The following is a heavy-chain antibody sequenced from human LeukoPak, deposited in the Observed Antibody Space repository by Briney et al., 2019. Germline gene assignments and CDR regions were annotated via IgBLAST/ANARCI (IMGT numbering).Heavy chain of an antibody. CDR3: TRRLYGSGSYYVSDY. CDR1: GFTFSGSA. CDR2: IRSKANSYAT. D-gene: IGHD3-10*01. J-gene: IGHJ4*02. V-gene: IGHV3-73*01. Sequence: GGSLRLSCAASGFTFSGSAMHWVRQASGKGLEWVGRIRSKANSYATAYAASVKGRFTISRDDSKNTAYLRMNSLKTEDTAVYYCTRRLYGSGSYYVSDYWGQGTLVTVSS.